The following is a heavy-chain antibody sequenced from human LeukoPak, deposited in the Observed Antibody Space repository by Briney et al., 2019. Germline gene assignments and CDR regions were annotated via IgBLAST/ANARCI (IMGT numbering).Heavy chain of an antibody. D-gene: IGHD6-13*01. CDR3: ARVTIAAAGTAWFDP. Sequence: SETLSLTCAVSGGSFSGYYWSWIRQPPGKGLEWIGEINHSGSTNYNPSLKSRVTISVDTSKNQFSLKLSSVTAADTAVYYCARVTIAAAGTAWFDPWGQGTLVTVSS. V-gene: IGHV4-34*01. CDR2: INHSGST. J-gene: IGHJ5*02. CDR1: GGSFSGYY.